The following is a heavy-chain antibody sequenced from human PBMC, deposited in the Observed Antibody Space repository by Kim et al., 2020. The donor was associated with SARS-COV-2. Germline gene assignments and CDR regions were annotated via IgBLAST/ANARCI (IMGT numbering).Heavy chain of an antibody. D-gene: IGHD4-17*01. V-gene: IGHV3-33*01. CDR2: IWSDVRIE. CDR1: GLIFRNYG. Sequence: GGSLRLSCATSGLIFRNYGFHWVRQAPGKWLEWVAGIWSDVRIEPYADSVKGRASISRDDSTNTLYLQMNSLRVEDTALYYCARDILRGPAGPGDWGQGSRVIVSS. CDR3: ARDILRGPAGPGD. J-gene: IGHJ4*02.